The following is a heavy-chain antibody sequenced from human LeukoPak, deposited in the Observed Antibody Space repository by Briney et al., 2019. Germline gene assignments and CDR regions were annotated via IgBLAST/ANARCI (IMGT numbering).Heavy chain of an antibody. CDR1: GFTFSSYS. V-gene: IGHV3-23*01. Sequence: GGSLRLSCAASGFTFSSYSMNRVRQAPGKGLEWVAGIFGSGGSAHYADSVKGRFTISRDNSKNTVYLQINSLRAEDTAVYYCGKTTTGYSSGQKPTWPVDYWGQGTLVTVSS. D-gene: IGHD6-19*01. J-gene: IGHJ4*02. CDR3: GKTTTGYSSGQKPTWPVDY. CDR2: IFGSGGSA.